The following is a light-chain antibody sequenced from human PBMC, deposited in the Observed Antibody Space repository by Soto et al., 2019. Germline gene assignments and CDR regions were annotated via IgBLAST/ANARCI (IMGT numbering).Light chain of an antibody. CDR1: SSDVGGYNY. V-gene: IGLV2-8*01. Sequence: QSVLTQPPSASGSPGQSVAISCTGTSSDVGGYNYVSWYQQHPGKAPKLMIYEVNKRPSGVPDRFYGSKSGNTASLTVSGLQAEDEADYYCSSYAGSSNVFGTGTKATVL. CDR2: EVN. CDR3: SSYAGSSNV. J-gene: IGLJ1*01.